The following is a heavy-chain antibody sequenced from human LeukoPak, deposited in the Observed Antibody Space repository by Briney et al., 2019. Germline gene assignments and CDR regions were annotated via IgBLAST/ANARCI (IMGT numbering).Heavy chain of an antibody. CDR3: ARDTHLSYAAGFDC. J-gene: IGHJ4*02. V-gene: IGHV3-7*01. CDR2: IKEDGSER. Sequence: GGSLRLSCAASGFTFSFYWMSWVRQAPGKGLEWVANIKEDGSERYYVDSVKGRFTISRDNAKNSLYLQMTSLRAEDTALYYCARDTHLSYAAGFDCWGQGTLVTVSS. CDR1: GFTFSFYW. D-gene: IGHD3-10*01.